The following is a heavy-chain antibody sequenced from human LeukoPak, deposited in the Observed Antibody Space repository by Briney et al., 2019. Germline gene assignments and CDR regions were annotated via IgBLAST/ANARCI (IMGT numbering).Heavy chain of an antibody. CDR2: ISGSGGST. V-gene: IGHV3-23*01. CDR3: AKDEDDYGDYVFIDY. J-gene: IGHJ4*02. CDR1: GFTFSSYA. Sequence: GGSLRLSCAASGFTFSSYAMSWVRQAPGKGLEWVSVISGSGGSTYYADSVKGRFTISRDNSKNRLYLQMNRLRAEDTAVYYCAKDEDDYGDYVFIDYWGQGTMVTVSS. D-gene: IGHD4-17*01.